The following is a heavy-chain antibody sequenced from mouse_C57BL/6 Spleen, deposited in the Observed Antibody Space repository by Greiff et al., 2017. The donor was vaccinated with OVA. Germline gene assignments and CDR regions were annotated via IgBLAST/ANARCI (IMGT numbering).Heavy chain of an antibody. Sequence: QVQLQQPGAELVRPGTSVKLSCKASGYTFTSYWMHWVKQRPGQGLEWIGVIDPSDSYTNYNQKFKGKATLTVDTSSSTAYMQLSSLTSEDSAVSYCARDGASWFAYWGQGTLVTVSA. V-gene: IGHV1-59*01. CDR1: GYTFTSYW. J-gene: IGHJ3*01. CDR3: ARDGASWFAY. CDR2: IDPSDSYT.